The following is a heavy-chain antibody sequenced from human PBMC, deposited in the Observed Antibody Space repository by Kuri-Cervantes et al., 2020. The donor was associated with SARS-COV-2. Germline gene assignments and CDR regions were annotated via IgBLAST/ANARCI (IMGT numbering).Heavy chain of an antibody. CDR2: IYYSGST. J-gene: IGHJ6*02. D-gene: IGHD6-19*01. Sequence: SETLSLTCTVSGGSISSSSYYWGWIRQPPGKGLEWIGSIYYSGSTYYNPPLKSRVTISVDTSKNQFSLKLSSVTAADTAVYYCARLRARIAVAGTGYYGMDVWGQGTTVTVSS. V-gene: IGHV4-39*01. CDR1: GGSISSSSYY. CDR3: ARLRARIAVAGTGYYGMDV.